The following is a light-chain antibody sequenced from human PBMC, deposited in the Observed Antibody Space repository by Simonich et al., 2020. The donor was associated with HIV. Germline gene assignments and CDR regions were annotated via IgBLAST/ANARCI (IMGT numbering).Light chain of an antibody. V-gene: IGKV4-1*01. CDR1: QSVLYRSNNKNY. CDR3: QQYYNTPLT. J-gene: IGKJ4*01. Sequence: DIVMTQSPDSLAVSLGERATINCKSSQSVLYRSNNKNYLDWYQQKPGQPPKLLIYWASTRESGVPDRFSGSGSGTDFTLTISSLQAEDVAVYYCQQYYNTPLTFGGGTKVEI. CDR2: WAS.